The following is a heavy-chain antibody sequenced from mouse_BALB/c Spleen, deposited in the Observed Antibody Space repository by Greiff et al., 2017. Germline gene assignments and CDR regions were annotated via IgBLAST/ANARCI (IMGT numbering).Heavy chain of an antibody. J-gene: IGHJ1*01. CDR1: GFNIKDTY. CDR2: IDPANGNT. V-gene: IGHV14-3*02. CDR3: AGDYYGRGYFDV. Sequence: VQLQQSGAELVKPGASVKFSCTASGFNIKDTYMHWVKQRPEQGLEWIGRIDPANGNTKYDPKFQGKATITADTSSNTAYLQLSSLTSEDTAVYYCAGDYYGRGYFDVWGAGTTVTVSS. D-gene: IGHD1-1*01.